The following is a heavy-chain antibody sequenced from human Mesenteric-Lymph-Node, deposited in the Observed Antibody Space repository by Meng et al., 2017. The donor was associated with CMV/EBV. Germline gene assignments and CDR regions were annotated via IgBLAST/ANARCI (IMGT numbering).Heavy chain of an antibody. Sequence: GESLKISCAASGFTFSDHYMSWIRQAPGKGLEWVSYISSSGTTIYYADSVKGRFTISRDNAKNSLYLQMNSLRAEDAALYYCAGVGIHGGSVSFDYWGQGTLVTVSS. CDR2: ISSSGTTI. CDR1: GFTFSDHY. CDR3: AGVGIHGGSVSFDY. D-gene: IGHD4-23*01. J-gene: IGHJ4*02. V-gene: IGHV3-11*01.